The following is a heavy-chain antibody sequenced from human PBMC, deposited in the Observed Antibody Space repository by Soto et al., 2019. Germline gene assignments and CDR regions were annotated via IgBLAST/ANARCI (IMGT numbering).Heavy chain of an antibody. CDR1: GYTFTSYR. CDR3: ASIREGMGVKEDWFDC. Sequence: ASVKFSYKASGYTFTSYRISWVRQAPGQGLEWMGWISAYNGNTNYAQKLQGRVTMITDTSTSTAYMELRSLRSDDTAVYYCASIREGMGVKEDWFDCRGQGTLVIVSS. D-gene: IGHD1-20*01. CDR2: ISAYNGNT. J-gene: IGHJ5*01. V-gene: IGHV1-18*01.